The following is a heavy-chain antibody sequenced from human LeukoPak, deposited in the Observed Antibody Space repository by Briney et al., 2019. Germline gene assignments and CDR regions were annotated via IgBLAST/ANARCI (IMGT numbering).Heavy chain of an antibody. D-gene: IGHD6-19*01. Sequence: ASVKVSCKVSGYTLTELSMHWVRQAPGKGLEWMGGFDPEDGETIYAQKFQGRVTITADESTSTAYMELSSLRSEDTAVYYCAREGIYSSGSPLANRDWGQGTLVTVSS. CDR3: AREGIYSSGSPLANRD. J-gene: IGHJ4*02. V-gene: IGHV1-24*01. CDR1: GYTLTELS. CDR2: FDPEDGET.